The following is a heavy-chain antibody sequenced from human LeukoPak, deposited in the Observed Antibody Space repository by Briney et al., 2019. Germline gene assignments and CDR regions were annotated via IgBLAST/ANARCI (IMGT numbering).Heavy chain of an antibody. V-gene: IGHV1-69*05. CDR3: ASDPKYYYDSSGYSGAFDI. Sequence: ASVKVSCKASGGTFSSYAISWVRQAPGQGLEWMGGIIPVFGTANYAQKFQGRVTITTDESTSTAYMELSSLRSEDTAVYYCASDPKYYYDSSGYSGAFDIWGQGTMVTVSS. J-gene: IGHJ3*02. CDR1: GGTFSSYA. CDR2: IIPVFGTA. D-gene: IGHD3-22*01.